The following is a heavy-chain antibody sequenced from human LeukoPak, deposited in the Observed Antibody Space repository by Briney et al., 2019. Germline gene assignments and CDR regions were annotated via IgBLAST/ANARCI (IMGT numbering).Heavy chain of an antibody. CDR2: IIPIFGTA. Sequence: ASVKVSCKASGGTFSSYAISWVRQAPGQGLEWMGGIIPIFGTANYAQKFQGRVTITTDESTSTAYMELSSLRSEDTAVYYCARDGLLRYFDWSLPDYYMDVWGKGTTVTVSS. CDR1: GGTFSSYA. J-gene: IGHJ6*03. CDR3: ARDGLLRYFDWSLPDYYMDV. V-gene: IGHV1-69*05. D-gene: IGHD3-9*01.